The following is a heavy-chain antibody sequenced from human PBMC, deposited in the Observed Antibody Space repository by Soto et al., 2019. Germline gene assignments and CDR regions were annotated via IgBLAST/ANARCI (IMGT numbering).Heavy chain of an antibody. Sequence: SVKVSCKASGGTFSSYAISWVRQAPGQGLEWMGGIIPIFGTANYAQKFQGRVTITADESTSTAYMELSSLRSEDTAVYYCARGTTIFGVATYWGQGTTVTVSS. CDR1: GGTFSSYA. CDR3: ARGTTIFGVATY. D-gene: IGHD3-3*01. J-gene: IGHJ6*02. CDR2: IIPIFGTA. V-gene: IGHV1-69*13.